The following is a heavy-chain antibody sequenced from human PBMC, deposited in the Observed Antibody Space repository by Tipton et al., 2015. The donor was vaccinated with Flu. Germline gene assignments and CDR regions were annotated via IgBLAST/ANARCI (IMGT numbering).Heavy chain of an antibody. J-gene: IGHJ4*02. V-gene: IGHV4-34*01. Sequence: GLVKPSETLSLTCAVYGGSFSGYYWSWIRQPPGKGLEWIGEINHSGSPNYNPSLKSRVTISVDTSKNQFSLKVTSLTAADTAVYYCARGSGYANAYLDFWGQGTLVTVSS. D-gene: IGHD5-12*01. CDR2: INHSGSP. CDR1: GGSFSGYY. CDR3: ARGSGYANAYLDF.